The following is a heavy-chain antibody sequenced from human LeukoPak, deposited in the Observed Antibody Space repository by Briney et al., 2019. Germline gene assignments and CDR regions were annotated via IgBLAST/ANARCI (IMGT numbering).Heavy chain of an antibody. J-gene: IGHJ4*02. CDR2: ISSDGTKT. CDR1: GFTFSSYA. Sequence: GGSLRLSCAASGFTFSSYAMNWVRQAPGKGLEYVSEISSDGTKTYYADSVKGRFTISRDNSKNTVYLQMSSLTAEDTAIYYSVRRDSGGRDDYWGQGTLVTVSS. CDR3: VRRDSGGRDDY. V-gene: IGHV3-64D*06. D-gene: IGHD6-19*01.